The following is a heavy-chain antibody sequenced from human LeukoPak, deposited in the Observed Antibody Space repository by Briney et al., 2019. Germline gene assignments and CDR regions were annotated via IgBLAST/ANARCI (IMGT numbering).Heavy chain of an antibody. CDR2: IKSKTDGGTS. J-gene: IGHJ3*02. Sequence: PGGSLRLSCATSGLTFTNAWMSWFRQAPGKGLEWIGRIKSKTDGGTSDYAAPVQGRFTISRDDSKNTLYLQMNSLKIEDTAVYYCATDPGEWEPIWGQGTMVTVSS. D-gene: IGHD1-26*01. CDR3: ATDPGEWEPI. V-gene: IGHV3-15*01. CDR1: GLTFTNAW.